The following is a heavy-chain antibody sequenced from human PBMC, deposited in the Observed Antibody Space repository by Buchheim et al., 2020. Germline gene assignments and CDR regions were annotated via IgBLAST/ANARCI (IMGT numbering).Heavy chain of an antibody. Sequence: QVQLVQSGAEVKKPGASVKVSCKASGYTFTSYYMHWVRQAPGQGLEWMGIINPSGGSTSYAQKFQGRVPMTRGTSTSTVYMELSSLRSEDTAVYYCAREYSSSPDYYYYGMDVWGQGTT. CDR2: INPSGGST. D-gene: IGHD6-6*01. CDR1: GYTFTSYY. J-gene: IGHJ6*02. V-gene: IGHV1-46*01. CDR3: AREYSSSPDYYYYGMDV.